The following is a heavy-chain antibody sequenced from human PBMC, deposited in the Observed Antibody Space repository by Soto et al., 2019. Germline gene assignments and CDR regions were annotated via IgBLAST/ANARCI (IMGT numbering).Heavy chain of an antibody. D-gene: IGHD5-12*01. Sequence: EVQLVESGGGLVQPGGSLRLSCAASGFTFSSYWMSWVRQAPGKGLEGVANIKQDGSEKYYVDSVKGRFTISRNNPKNSMYLQINSMRAEDTAVYYCARRGEMATIDELSYYYYCMDVWGQGTTVTVSS. CDR3: ARRGEMATIDELSYYYYCMDV. J-gene: IGHJ6*02. V-gene: IGHV3-7*03. CDR1: GFTFSSYW. CDR2: IKQDGSEK.